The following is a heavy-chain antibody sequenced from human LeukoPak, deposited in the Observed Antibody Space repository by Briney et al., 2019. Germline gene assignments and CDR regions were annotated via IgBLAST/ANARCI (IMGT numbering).Heavy chain of an antibody. D-gene: IGHD3-3*01. CDR2: IYYSGST. CDR1: GGSVSSSGYY. Sequence: SETLSLTCTVSGGSVSSSGYYWGWIRQPPGKGLEWIGYIYYSGSTYYNPSLKSRVTISVDTSKNQFSLKLSSVTAADTAVYYCAREDYDFWSGYSSGFDYWGQGTLVTVSS. J-gene: IGHJ4*02. V-gene: IGHV4-30-4*08. CDR3: AREDYDFWSGYSSGFDY.